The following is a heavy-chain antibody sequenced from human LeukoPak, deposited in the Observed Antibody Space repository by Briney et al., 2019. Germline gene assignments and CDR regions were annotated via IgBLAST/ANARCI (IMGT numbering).Heavy chain of an antibody. CDR1: GGSISSYY. CDR2: IYYSGST. D-gene: IGHD6-19*01. CDR3: ARFSRSGWHGSRWFDP. Sequence: PSETLSLTCTVSGGSISSYYWGWIRQPPGKGLEWIGYIYYSGSTNYNPSLKSRVTISVDTSKNQFSLKLSSVTAADTAVYYCARFSRSGWHGSRWFDPWGQGTLVTVSS. V-gene: IGHV4-59*01. J-gene: IGHJ5*02.